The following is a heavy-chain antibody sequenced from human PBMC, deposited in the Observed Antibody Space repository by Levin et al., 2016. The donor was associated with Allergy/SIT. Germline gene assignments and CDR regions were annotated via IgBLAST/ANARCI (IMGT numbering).Heavy chain of an antibody. J-gene: IGHJ6*02. D-gene: IGHD5-18*01. V-gene: IGHV4-34*01. CDR2: INHSGST. Sequence: PGKGLEWIGEINHSGSTNYNPSLKSRVTISVDTSKNQFSLKLSSVTAADTAVYYCARGPPISGYSYGSRYYYGMDVWGQGTTVTVSS. CDR3: ARGPPISGYSYGSRYYYGMDV.